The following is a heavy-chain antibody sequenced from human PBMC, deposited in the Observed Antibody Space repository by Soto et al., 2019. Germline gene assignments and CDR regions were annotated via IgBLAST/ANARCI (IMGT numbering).Heavy chain of an antibody. CDR3: ARVAGPHPLYYSYGMDV. J-gene: IGHJ6*02. CDR1: GFTFSSYG. Sequence: QVQLVESGGGVVQPGRSLRLSCAASGFTFSSYGMHWVRQAPGKGLEWVAVIWYDGSNKYYADSVKGRFTISRDNSKNTLYLQPNSLRAEDTAVYYCARVAGPHPLYYSYGMDVWGQGTTVTVSS. V-gene: IGHV3-33*01. CDR2: IWYDGSNK.